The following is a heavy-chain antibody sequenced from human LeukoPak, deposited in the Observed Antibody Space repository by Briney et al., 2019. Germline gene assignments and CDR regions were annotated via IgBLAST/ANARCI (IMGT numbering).Heavy chain of an antibody. J-gene: IGHJ4*02. D-gene: IGHD2-15*01. V-gene: IGHV3-7*01. CDR2: IKDDGSQK. CDR3: ARRNLGTGWSFHS. Sequence: PGGSLRLSCEASRFTFDNYWMSWVRQAPGKGLEWVADIKDDGSQKNYIDSVKGRFTISRDNAKASLFLQMNSLISEDTAVYYCARRNLGTGWSFHSWGQGTLVTVSS. CDR1: RFTFDNYW.